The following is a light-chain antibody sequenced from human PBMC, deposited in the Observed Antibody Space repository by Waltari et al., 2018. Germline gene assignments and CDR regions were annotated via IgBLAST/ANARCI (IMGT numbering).Light chain of an antibody. Sequence: QLVLTQSPSASASLGASVKLTCTLSSGHSSNAIAWHQQQPEKGPRFLMKINSDGSHPKGNGIPGRFSGSSSGAGRYLTISSLQSEDEADYYCQTWGSGPWVFGGGTKLTVL. CDR2: INSDGSH. J-gene: IGLJ3*02. CDR1: SGHSSNA. CDR3: QTWGSGPWV. V-gene: IGLV4-69*01.